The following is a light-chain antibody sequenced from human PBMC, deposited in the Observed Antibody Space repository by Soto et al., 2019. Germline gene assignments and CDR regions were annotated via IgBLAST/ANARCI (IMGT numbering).Light chain of an antibody. CDR2: EVS. CDR3: TSYAGSNIWV. CDR1: SSDVGGYNY. Sequence: QSALTQPPSASGSPGQSVTISCTGTSSDVGGYNYVFWFQQHPGKAPKLMIDEVSKRPSGVPDRFSGSKSGNTASLTVSGLQAEDEADYYCTSYAGSNIWVFGGGTKLTVL. V-gene: IGLV2-8*01. J-gene: IGLJ2*01.